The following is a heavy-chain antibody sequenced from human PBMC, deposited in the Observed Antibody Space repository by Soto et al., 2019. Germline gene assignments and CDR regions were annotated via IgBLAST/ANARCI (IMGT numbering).Heavy chain of an antibody. CDR2: ISSSSRTI. J-gene: IGHJ4*02. CDR1: GFTFSRYD. D-gene: IGHD1-1*01. V-gene: IGHV3-48*02. Sequence: EVQLVESGGGLVQPGGSLRLSCAASGFTFSRYDMNWVRQAPGKGLEWVSHISSSSRTIYYADSVKGRFTISRDNAKNSLYRQMNSLRDEDTAVYFCARDPPGELDFDYWGQGTLVTVSS. CDR3: ARDPPGELDFDY.